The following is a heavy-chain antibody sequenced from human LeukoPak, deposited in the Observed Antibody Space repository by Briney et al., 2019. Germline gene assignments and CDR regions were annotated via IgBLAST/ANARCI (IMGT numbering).Heavy chain of an antibody. V-gene: IGHV1-2*02. CDR1: GYTFTGYY. Sequence: ASVKVSCKASGYTFTGYYMHWVRQAPGQGLEWMGWINPNSGGTNYAQKFQGRVTMTRDTSISTAYMELTRLRSDDTAVYYCAREIIKSDGDAFDIWGQGTMVTVSS. J-gene: IGHJ3*02. CDR3: AREIIKSDGDAFDI. CDR2: INPNSGGT. D-gene: IGHD5-24*01.